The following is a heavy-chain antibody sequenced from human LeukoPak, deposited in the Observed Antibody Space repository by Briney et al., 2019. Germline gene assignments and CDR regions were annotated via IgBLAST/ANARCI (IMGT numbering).Heavy chain of an antibody. CDR3: AKLGYSYGGGRGPYFDY. J-gene: IGHJ4*02. Sequence: GGSLGLSCAASGFTFSSYGMHWVRQAPGKGLEWVAVISYDGSNKYYADSVKGRFTISRDNSKNTLYLQMNSLRAEDTAVYYCAKLGYSYGGGRGPYFDYWGQGTLVTVSS. V-gene: IGHV3-30*18. CDR2: ISYDGSNK. D-gene: IGHD5-18*01. CDR1: GFTFSSYG.